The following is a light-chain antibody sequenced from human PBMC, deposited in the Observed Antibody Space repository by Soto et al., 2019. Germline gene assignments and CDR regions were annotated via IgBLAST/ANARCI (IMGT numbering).Light chain of an antibody. CDR2: FGS. V-gene: IGKV1-12*01. CDR1: QDIGNL. J-gene: IGKJ4*01. CDR3: QQADSFPLT. Sequence: DIQMTQSPSSVSASVGDRVTLTCRASQDIGNLLAWYQQKPGKAPKLLIYFGSNLQTGVPSRFSGIGSGTDFTLTISSLQPEDLATYYCQQADSFPLTFGRGTRVEIK.